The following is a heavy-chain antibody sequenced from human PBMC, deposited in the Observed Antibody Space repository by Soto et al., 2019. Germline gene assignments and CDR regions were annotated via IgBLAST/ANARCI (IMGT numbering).Heavy chain of an antibody. Sequence: ASVKVSCKVSGYTLTELSMHWVRQAPGKGLERMGGFDPEDGETIYAQKFQGRVTMTEDTSTDTAYMELSSLRSEDTAVYYCATSSSSWLYYGMDVWGQGTTVTVSS. CDR3: ATSSSSWLYYGMDV. V-gene: IGHV1-24*01. D-gene: IGHD6-13*01. J-gene: IGHJ6*02. CDR1: GYTLTELS. CDR2: FDPEDGET.